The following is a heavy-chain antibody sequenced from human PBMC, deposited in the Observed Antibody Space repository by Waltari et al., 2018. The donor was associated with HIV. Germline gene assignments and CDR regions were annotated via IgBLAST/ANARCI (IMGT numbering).Heavy chain of an antibody. CDR2: IYHSGST. CDR1: GYSISSGYY. V-gene: IGHV4-38-2*02. Sequence: QVQLQESGPGLVKPSETLSLTCTVSGYSISSGYYWGWIRQPPGKGLEWIGSIYHSGSTYYNPSLKSRVTISVDTSKNQFSLKLSSVTAADTAVYYCARAPTGWNGDYWGQGTLVTVSS. D-gene: IGHD1-1*01. J-gene: IGHJ4*02. CDR3: ARAPTGWNGDY.